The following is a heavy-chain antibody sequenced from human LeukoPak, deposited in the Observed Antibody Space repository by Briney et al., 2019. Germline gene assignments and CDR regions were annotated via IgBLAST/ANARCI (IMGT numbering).Heavy chain of an antibody. CDR3: VKAIRGSSTKPGFDY. Sequence: GRSLRLSCSASVFTFSSFAMHCVPEAPGRGLEYVSTIGNNGGSTFYADSGKDKFTTSRDNSKNTLYLQVRSLTADDTSVYYCVKAIRGSSTKPGFDYWGQGTLVTVSS. D-gene: IGHD1-26*01. J-gene: IGHJ4*02. CDR1: VFTFSSFA. CDR2: IGNNGGST. V-gene: IGHV3-64D*08.